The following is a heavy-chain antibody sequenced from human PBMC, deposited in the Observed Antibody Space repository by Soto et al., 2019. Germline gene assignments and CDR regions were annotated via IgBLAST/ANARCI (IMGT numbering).Heavy chain of an antibody. Sequence: EVQLVESGGGLVQPGGSLRLSCVASGFSFDDYWMTWVRQAPGRGPEWVANIEKDGGERNYEDSVKGRFSVSRDNAKRSLFLQMDGLRAEDTVVYYCAGGRGWTSDFWGQGTHVIVSA. J-gene: IGHJ4*01. CDR1: GFSFDDYW. V-gene: IGHV3-7*05. CDR2: IEKDGGER. CDR3: AGGRGWTSDF. D-gene: IGHD3-3*01.